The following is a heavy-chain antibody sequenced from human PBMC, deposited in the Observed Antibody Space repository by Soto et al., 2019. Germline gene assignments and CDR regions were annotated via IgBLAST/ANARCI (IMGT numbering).Heavy chain of an antibody. J-gene: IGHJ5*02. Sequence: QVQLVQSGAEVKKPGSSVKVSCKASGGTFSSYAISWVRQAPGQGLEWMGGIIPIFGTANYAQKFQGRVTITADESTSTAYMELSSLTSEDTAVYYCARDMRAPTIFGVVNDWFDPWGQGTLVTVSS. V-gene: IGHV1-69*01. CDR1: GGTFSSYA. CDR2: IIPIFGTA. CDR3: ARDMRAPTIFGVVNDWFDP. D-gene: IGHD3-3*01.